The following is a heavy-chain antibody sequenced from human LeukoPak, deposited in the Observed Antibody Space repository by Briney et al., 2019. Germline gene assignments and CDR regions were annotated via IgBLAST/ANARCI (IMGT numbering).Heavy chain of an antibody. Sequence: PGGSLRLSCAASGFTFSSYAMSWVRQAPGKGLEWVSAISGSGGSTYYADSVKGRFAISRDNSKNTLYLQMNSLRAEDTAVYYCAKAQYFITGTSWFDPWGQGTLVTVSS. CDR1: GFTFSSYA. V-gene: IGHV3-23*01. J-gene: IGHJ5*02. CDR3: AKAQYFITGTSWFDP. CDR2: ISGSGGST. D-gene: IGHD1-7*01.